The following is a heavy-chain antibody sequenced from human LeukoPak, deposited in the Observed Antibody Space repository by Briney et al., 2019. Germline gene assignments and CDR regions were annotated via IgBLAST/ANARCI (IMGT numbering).Heavy chain of an antibody. Sequence: PSETLSLTCTVSGGSIRSYYWSWIRQPPGKGLEWIGYIYYSGSTNYNPSLKSRVTISVDTSKNQFSLKLSSVTAADTAVYYRARAYSGYGQIDYWGQGTLVTVSS. V-gene: IGHV4-59*01. CDR2: IYYSGST. D-gene: IGHD5-12*01. J-gene: IGHJ4*02. CDR3: ARAYSGYGQIDY. CDR1: GGSIRSYY.